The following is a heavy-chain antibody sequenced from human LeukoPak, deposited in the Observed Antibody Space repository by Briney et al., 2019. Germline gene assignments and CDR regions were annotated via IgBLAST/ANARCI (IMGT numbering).Heavy chain of an antibody. V-gene: IGHV3-64D*06. CDR2: ISSSGGST. D-gene: IGHD2-21*02. CDR3: VSRPYCDGDCYYFHY. Sequence: RGSLRLSCSASGFTFSSYAMYWVRKAPGQGMEYVSTISSSGGSTYYADSVKGRFTISRDNSKNTLYLQMSSLRAEDTAVYYCVSRPYCDGDCYYFHYWGQGTVLTVSS. CDR1: GFTFSSYA. J-gene: IGHJ4*02.